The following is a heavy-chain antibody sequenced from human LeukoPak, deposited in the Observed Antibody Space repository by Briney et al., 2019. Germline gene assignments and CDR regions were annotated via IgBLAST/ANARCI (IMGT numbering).Heavy chain of an antibody. J-gene: IGHJ4*02. CDR3: AAVDRAMVLP. D-gene: IGHD5-18*01. CDR1: GGTFSSYA. CDR2: IIPILGIA. V-gene: IGHV1-69*04. Sequence: AASVKVSCKASGGTFSSYAISWVRQAPGQGLEWMGRIIPILGIANYAQKFPGRVTITADKSTSTAYLELSSLRSEDTAVYYCAAVDRAMVLPWGQGTLVTVFS.